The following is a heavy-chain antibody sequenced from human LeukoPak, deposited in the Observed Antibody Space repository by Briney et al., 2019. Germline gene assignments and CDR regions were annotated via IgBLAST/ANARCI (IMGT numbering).Heavy chain of an antibody. V-gene: IGHV3-7*01. CDR1: GFTFTAHW. CDR3: ARGNTLEV. Sequence: GGSLRLSCSASGFTFTAHWMIWVRQAPGKGLEWVASVKQEGTETSYVDSVRGRFTISRDNGRNSVYLQMNSLRTEDTAMYYCARGNTLEVWGQGTTVIVSS. CDR2: VKQEGTET. D-gene: IGHD2/OR15-2a*01. J-gene: IGHJ6*02.